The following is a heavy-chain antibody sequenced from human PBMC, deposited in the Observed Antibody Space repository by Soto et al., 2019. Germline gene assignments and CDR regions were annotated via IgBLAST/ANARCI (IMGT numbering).Heavy chain of an antibody. CDR3: NRGSEYDFWSGYL. V-gene: IGHV1-69*06. CDR2: TVPMFGTS. Sequence: QERLVQSGAEVRKPGSSVKVSCKVTGGTSTRYAINWVRPAPGQGLEWLGGTVPMFGTSKYAQKFQGRVTITADTSTNVAYVELRSLRSEDTGVYYCNRGSEYDFWSGYLWGQGTLVSVSS. J-gene: IGHJ4*02. D-gene: IGHD3-3*01. CDR1: GGTSTRYA.